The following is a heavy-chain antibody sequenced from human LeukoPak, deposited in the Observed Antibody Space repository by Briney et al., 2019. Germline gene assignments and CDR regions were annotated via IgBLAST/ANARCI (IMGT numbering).Heavy chain of an antibody. V-gene: IGHV3-7*01. CDR1: GFPFSKPL. CDR2: IKPDGSEE. J-gene: IGHJ4*02. CDR3: AAWIAETTQEFNS. D-gene: IGHD1-7*01. Sequence: GGSLRLSCSASGFPFSKPLMNWVRQAPGKGLEWVANIKPDGSEEKYVDSVKGRFTISRDNAKTSLFLHMNSLRAEDSAIYYCAAWIAETTQEFNSWGPGTLVTVSS.